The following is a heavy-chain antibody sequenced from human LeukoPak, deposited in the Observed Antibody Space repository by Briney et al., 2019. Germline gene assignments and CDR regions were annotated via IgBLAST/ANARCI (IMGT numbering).Heavy chain of an antibody. CDR3: AKMEKQLVLGYFDY. CDR1: GFTFSDYY. Sequence: GGSLRLSCAASGFTFSDYYMSWIRQAPGKGLEWVSYISSSGRTIYYADSVKGRFTISRDNSKNTLYLQMNSLRVEDTAVYYCAKMEKQLVLGYFDYWGQGTLVTVSS. CDR2: ISSSGRTI. J-gene: IGHJ4*02. V-gene: IGHV3-11*01. D-gene: IGHD6-13*01.